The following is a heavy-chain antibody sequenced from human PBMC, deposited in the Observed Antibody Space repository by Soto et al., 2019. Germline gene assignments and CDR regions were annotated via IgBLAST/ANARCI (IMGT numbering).Heavy chain of an antibody. V-gene: IGHV1-3*01. CDR2: INAGNGNT. J-gene: IGHJ4*02. Sequence: ASVKVSCKASGYTFTSYAMHWVRQAPGQRLEWMGWINAGNGNTKYSQKFQGRVTITRDTSASTAYMELSSLRSEDTAVYYCTSRRDLTPVDPLDYWGLGTLVTVSS. D-gene: IGHD2-21*01. CDR1: GYTFTSYA. CDR3: TSRRDLTPVDPLDY.